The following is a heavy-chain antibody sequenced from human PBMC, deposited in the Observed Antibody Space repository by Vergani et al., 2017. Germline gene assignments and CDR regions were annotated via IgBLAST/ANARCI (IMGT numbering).Heavy chain of an antibody. J-gene: IGHJ2*01. CDR1: GFTFSTYA. Sequence: EVQLLESGGDLVQPGGSLRLSCAASGFTFSTYAMGWVRQAPGKGLEWVSSINDGGKNTYYADSVKGRFTISRDNSKNTLYLQMNSLRAEDTALYYCVRLPRGPWNFDLWGRGTLITVSS. V-gene: IGHV3-23*01. CDR2: INDGGKNT. CDR3: VRLPRGPWNFDL.